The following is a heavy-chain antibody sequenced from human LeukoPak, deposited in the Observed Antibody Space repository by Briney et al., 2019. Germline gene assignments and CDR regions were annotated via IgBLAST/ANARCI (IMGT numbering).Heavy chain of an antibody. V-gene: IGHV4-59*11. CDR1: GASISPHY. Sequence: PSETLSLTCTVSGASISPHYWTWIRQAPGRGLEWIGYVYYNGLTSYNASLRSRLILSVDTARNQVSLKLTSVTAADTAVYYSTRERSTVTFDYWGQGTLVTVSS. D-gene: IGHD4-17*01. CDR3: TRERSTVTFDY. J-gene: IGHJ4*02. CDR2: VYYNGLT.